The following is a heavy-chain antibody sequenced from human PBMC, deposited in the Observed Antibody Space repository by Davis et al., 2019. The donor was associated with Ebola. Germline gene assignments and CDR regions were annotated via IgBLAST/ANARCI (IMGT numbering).Heavy chain of an antibody. CDR1: GFTFSDYY. CDR2: INWNGGST. D-gene: IGHD3-9*01. V-gene: IGHV3-20*01. CDR3: ARVNAVTGYSRFDL. J-gene: IGHJ5*02. Sequence: GESLKISCAASGFTFSDYYMNWIRQAPGKGLEWVSGINWNGGSTGYADSVKGRFTISRDNAKNSLYLRLNSLRPEDTALYHCARVNAVTGYSRFDLWGQGTLVTVSS.